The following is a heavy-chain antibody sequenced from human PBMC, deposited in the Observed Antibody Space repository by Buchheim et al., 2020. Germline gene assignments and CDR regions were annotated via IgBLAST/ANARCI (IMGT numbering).Heavy chain of an antibody. D-gene: IGHD2-15*01. CDR3: ARERASDIVVVVAASDKTSDNWFDP. J-gene: IGHJ5*02. V-gene: IGHV3-30*04. CDR1: GFTFSSYA. Sequence: QVQLVESGGGVVQPGRSLRLSCAASGFTFSSYAMHWVRQAPGKGLEWVAVISYDGSNKYYADSVKGRFTISRDNSQNTLYLQMNSLRAEDTAVYYCARERASDIVVVVAASDKTSDNWFDPWGQGTL. CDR2: ISYDGSNK.